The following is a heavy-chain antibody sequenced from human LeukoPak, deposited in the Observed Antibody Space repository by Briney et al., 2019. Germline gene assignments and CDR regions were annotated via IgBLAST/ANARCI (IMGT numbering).Heavy chain of an antibody. CDR2: IKSKTDGGTT. CDR1: GFTFSNAW. V-gene: IGHV3-15*01. J-gene: IGHJ4*02. D-gene: IGHD3-22*01. CDR3: TTDVGSGYYYYFDY. Sequence: PGGSLTLSCAASGFTFSNAWMSWVRQAPGKGLEWVGRIKSKTDGGTTDYAAPVKGRFTISRDDSKNTLYLQMNSLKTEDTAVYYCTTDVGSGYYYYFDYWGQGTLVTVSS.